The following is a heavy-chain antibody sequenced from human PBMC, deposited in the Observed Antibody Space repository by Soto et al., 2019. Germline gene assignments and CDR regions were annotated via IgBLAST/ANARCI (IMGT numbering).Heavy chain of an antibody. CDR1: GFTFSSYG. D-gene: IGHD3-10*01. CDR3: AKDRGLLLWFGVLSRSFDY. CDR2: ISYDGSNK. J-gene: IGHJ4*02. V-gene: IGHV3-30*18. Sequence: GGSLRLSCAASGFTFSSYGMHWVRQAPGKGLEWVAVISYDGSNKYYADSVKGRFTISRDNSKNTLYLQMNSLRAEDTAVYYCAKDRGLLLWFGVLSRSFDYWGQGTLVTVSS.